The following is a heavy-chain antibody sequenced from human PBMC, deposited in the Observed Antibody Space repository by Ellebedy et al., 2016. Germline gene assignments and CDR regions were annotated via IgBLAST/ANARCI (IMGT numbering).Heavy chain of an antibody. V-gene: IGHV1-18*01. Sequence: ASVKVSXKASGYTFTSYGISWVRQAPGQGLEWMGWIRHGYIPHTTPAQNFQGRVTMTIDTSTNTAYMELTSLRFDDTAVYYCARDERLYGGEQGYFDYWGQGTLVSVSS. J-gene: IGHJ4*02. D-gene: IGHD4-23*01. CDR3: ARDERLYGGEQGYFDY. CDR1: GYTFTSYG. CDR2: IRHGYIPHT.